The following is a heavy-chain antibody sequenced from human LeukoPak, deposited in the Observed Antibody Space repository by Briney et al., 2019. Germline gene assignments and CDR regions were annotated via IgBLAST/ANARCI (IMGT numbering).Heavy chain of an antibody. CDR2: IYYSGST. J-gene: IGHJ6*03. D-gene: IGHD1-26*01. Sequence: SEPLSLTCTVSGGSISSGDYYWSWIRQPPGKGLEWIGYIYYSGSTYYNPSLKSRVTISVDTSKNQFSLKLSSVTAADTAVYYCARRGSYYAWDYYYYMDVWGKGTTVTVSS. CDR1: GGSISSGDYY. CDR3: ARRGSYYAWDYYYYMDV. V-gene: IGHV4-30-4*08.